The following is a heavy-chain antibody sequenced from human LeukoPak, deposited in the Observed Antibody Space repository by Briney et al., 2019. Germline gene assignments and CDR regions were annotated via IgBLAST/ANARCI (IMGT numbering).Heavy chain of an antibody. CDR1: GGSISGRSYY. J-gene: IGHJ4*02. CDR2: IYYSGIT. V-gene: IGHV4-39*01. CDR3: ARRLDSSNWHPFDS. D-gene: IGHD6-13*01. Sequence: SETLSLTCTVSGGSISGRSYYWGWIRQPPGKGLEWIGDIYYSGITYYNPSLKSRVTISLDTSKNQFSLRLTSVTATDTALYYCARRLDSSNWHPFDSWGQGTLVTVSS.